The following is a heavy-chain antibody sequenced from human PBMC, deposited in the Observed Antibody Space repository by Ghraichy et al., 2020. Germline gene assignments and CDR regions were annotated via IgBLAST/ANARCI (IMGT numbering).Heavy chain of an antibody. Sequence: ASVKVSCKASGYTFTSYDINWVRQATGQGLEWMGWMNPNSGNTGYAQKFQGRVTMTRNTSISTAYMELSSLRSEDTAVYYCASDCSGGSCYSGLGFDPWGQGTLVTVSS. CDR1: GYTFTSYD. CDR3: ASDCSGGSCYSGLGFDP. J-gene: IGHJ5*02. CDR2: MNPNSGNT. V-gene: IGHV1-8*01. D-gene: IGHD2-15*01.